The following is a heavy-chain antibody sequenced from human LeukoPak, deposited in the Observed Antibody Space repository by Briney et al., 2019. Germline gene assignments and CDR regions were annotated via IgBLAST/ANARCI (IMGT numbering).Heavy chain of an antibody. Sequence: QPGGSLRLSCAASGFTFSSYGMHWVRQAPGKGLEWVAFIRYDGSNKYYADSVKGRFTISRDNSKNTLYLQMNSLRAEDTAVYYCAKGVGYCSGGSCQQFDYWGQGTLVTVSS. CDR2: IRYDGSNK. CDR1: GFTFSSYG. V-gene: IGHV3-30*02. CDR3: AKGVGYCSGGSCQQFDY. J-gene: IGHJ4*02. D-gene: IGHD2-15*01.